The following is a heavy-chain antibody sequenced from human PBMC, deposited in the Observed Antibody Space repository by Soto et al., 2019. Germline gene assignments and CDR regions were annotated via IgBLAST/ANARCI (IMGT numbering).Heavy chain of an antibody. J-gene: IGHJ4*03. CDR1: GFSLASTGVG. CDR2: IYWDDDK. Sequence: QITLRESSPTQVRPTQTLMLTCTFSGFSLASTGVGGAWLRKPPGRSLEWLAVIYWDDDKRYSSSLKSRLTITKDSSRNQVVLIMTHMDPADTATYYCAHRGRMSGIWDWGYFDDWGQGAHVTVSS. V-gene: IGHV2-5*02. D-gene: IGHD2-8*02. CDR3: AHRGRMSGIWDWGYFDD.